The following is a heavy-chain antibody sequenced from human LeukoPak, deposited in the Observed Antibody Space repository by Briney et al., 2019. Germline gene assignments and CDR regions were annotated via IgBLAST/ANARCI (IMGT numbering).Heavy chain of an antibody. CDR3: ARDVGYSIPFDY. V-gene: IGHV3-7*04. CDR2: IKEDGSEK. CDR1: GFTFSSYW. J-gene: IGHJ4*02. Sequence: GGSLRLSCAASGFTFSSYWMSWVRQAPGKGLEWVANIKEDGSEKHHVGSVKGRFTISRDNANNLLYLQMNSLRPEDTAVYYCARDVGYSIPFDYWGQGTLVTVSS. D-gene: IGHD6-13*01.